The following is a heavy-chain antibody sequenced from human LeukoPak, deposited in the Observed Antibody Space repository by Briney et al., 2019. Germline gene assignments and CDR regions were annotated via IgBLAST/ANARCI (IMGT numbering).Heavy chain of an antibody. CDR1: GFTFSSYG. D-gene: IGHD2-2*01. V-gene: IGHV3-33*01. CDR2: IWYDGSNK. CDR3: ARDYDSSTSHTLDY. J-gene: IGHJ4*02. Sequence: GGSLRLSCAASGFTFSSYGMHWVRQAPGKGLEWVAVIWYDGSNKYYADSVKGRFTISRDNSKNTLYLQMNSLRAEDTAVYYCARDYDSSTSHTLDYWGQGTLVTVSS.